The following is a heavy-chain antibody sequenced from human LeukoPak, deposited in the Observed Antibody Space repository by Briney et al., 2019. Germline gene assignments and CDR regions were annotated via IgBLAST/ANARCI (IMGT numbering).Heavy chain of an antibody. CDR3: AREGVQYSSSWQPFDY. CDR2: IYTSGST. V-gene: IGHV4-61*02. Sequence: SETLSLTCTVSGGSISSGSYYWSWIRQPAGKGLEWIGRIYTSGSTNYNPSLKSRVTISVDTSKNQFSLKLSSVTAADTAVYYCAREGVQYSSSWQPFDYWGQGTLVTVSS. CDR1: GGSISSGSYY. J-gene: IGHJ4*02. D-gene: IGHD6-13*01.